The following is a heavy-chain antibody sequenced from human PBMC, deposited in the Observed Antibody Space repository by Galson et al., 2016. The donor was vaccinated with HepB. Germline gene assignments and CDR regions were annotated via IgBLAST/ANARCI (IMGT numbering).Heavy chain of an antibody. J-gene: IGHJ4*02. CDR1: GYTFTRYD. V-gene: IGHV1-8*01. CDR3: ARVEYSSSSGANRVDF. D-gene: IGHD6-6*01. Sequence: SVKVSCKASGYTFTRYDIHWVRQATGQGLEWMGWMNPNNGNTAYGQKFQGRLTMTRDTSISAAYMDLHSLRSEDTAVYYCARVEYSSSSGANRVDFWGQGTLVTVSS. CDR2: MNPNNGNT.